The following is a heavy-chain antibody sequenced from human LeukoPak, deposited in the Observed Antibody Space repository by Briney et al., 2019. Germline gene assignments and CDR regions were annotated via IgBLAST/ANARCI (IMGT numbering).Heavy chain of an antibody. D-gene: IGHD3-16*02. CDR3: ARDREKYYDYVWGSYRYSGAFDI. Sequence: SGGSLRLSCAASGFTFSSYSMNWVRQAPGKGLEWVSSISSSSSYIYYADSVKGRFTISRDNAKNSLYLQVNSLRAEDTAVYYCARDREKYYDYVWGSYRYSGAFDIWGQGTMVTVSS. CDR1: GFTFSSYS. CDR2: ISSSSSYI. V-gene: IGHV3-21*01. J-gene: IGHJ3*02.